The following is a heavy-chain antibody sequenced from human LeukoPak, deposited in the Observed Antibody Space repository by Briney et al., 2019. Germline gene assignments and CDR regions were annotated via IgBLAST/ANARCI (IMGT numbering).Heavy chain of an antibody. CDR3: AKGVVAATNAAYYGMDV. CDR2: ISYDESDK. CDR1: GFTFSNYG. D-gene: IGHD2-15*01. V-gene: IGHV3-30*18. Sequence: SGGSLRLSCAASGFTFSNYGMHWVRQAPGNGLEWVAVISYDESDKYYADSVKGRFTISRDNSKNTLYLQMNSLRPEDTAVYYCAKGVVAATNAAYYGMDVWGQGTTVTVSS. J-gene: IGHJ6*02.